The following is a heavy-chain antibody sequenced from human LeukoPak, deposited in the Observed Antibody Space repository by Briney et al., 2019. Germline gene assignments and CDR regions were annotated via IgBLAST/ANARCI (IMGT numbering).Heavy chain of an antibody. CDR1: GFTFSSYA. J-gene: IGHJ4*02. CDR2: ISGSGGST. V-gene: IGHV3-23*01. D-gene: IGHD5-18*01. Sequence: GGSLRLSCATSGFTFSSYAMSWVRQAPGKGLEWVSGISGSGGSTYYSDSAKGRFTISRDNSNNTLYLQMNSLRAEDTAVYYCAKGAASRGYTYVANWGQGTLVTVSS. CDR3: AKGAASRGYTYVAN.